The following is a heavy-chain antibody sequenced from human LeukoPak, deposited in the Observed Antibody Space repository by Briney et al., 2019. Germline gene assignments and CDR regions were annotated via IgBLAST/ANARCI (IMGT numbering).Heavy chain of an antibody. CDR1: GFTFSSYG. J-gene: IGHJ4*02. CDR2: IWYDGSNK. V-gene: IGHV3-33*01. CDR3: AREGIEKATNFGYYFDY. D-gene: IGHD5-24*01. Sequence: GGSLRLSCAASGFTFSSYGMHWVRQAPGKGLEWVAVIWYDGSNKYYADSVKGRFAISRDNSKNTLYLQMNSLRAEDTAVYYCAREGIEKATNFGYYFDYWGQGTLATVSS.